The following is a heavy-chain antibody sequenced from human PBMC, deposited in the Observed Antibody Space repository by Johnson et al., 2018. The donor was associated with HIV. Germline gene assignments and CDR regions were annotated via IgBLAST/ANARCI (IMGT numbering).Heavy chain of an antibody. CDR2: IYSGGST. Sequence: VQLVESGGGLVQPGGSLRLSCAASGFTVSSNYMSWVRQAPGKGLEWVSVIYSGGSTYYADSVKGRFTISRDNSKNTLYLQMNNLRAEDTAVYYCARGGYSSGWIYAFDIWGQGTMVTVSS. V-gene: IGHV3-66*01. CDR3: ARGGYSSGWIYAFDI. J-gene: IGHJ3*02. D-gene: IGHD6-19*01. CDR1: GFTVSSNY.